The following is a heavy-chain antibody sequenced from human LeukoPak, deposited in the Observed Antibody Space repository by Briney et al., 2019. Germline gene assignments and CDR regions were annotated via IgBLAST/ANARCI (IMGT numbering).Heavy chain of an antibody. Sequence: GRSLRLSCGASGFSFSLYGMHWVRQAPGKGLVWVSHINSDGSWTSYADSVKGRFTISKDNAKNTVYLQMNSLRAEDTAVYYCVSFYETYWGRGTLVTVSS. J-gene: IGHJ4*02. CDR2: INSDGSWT. CDR3: VSFYETY. CDR1: GFSFSLYG. D-gene: IGHD2/OR15-2a*01. V-gene: IGHV3-74*01.